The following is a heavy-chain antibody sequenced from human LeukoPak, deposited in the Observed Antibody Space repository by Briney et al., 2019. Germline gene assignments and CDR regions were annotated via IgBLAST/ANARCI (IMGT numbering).Heavy chain of an antibody. Sequence: GGSLRLSCAAFGFTVSDNYMNWVRQSPGKGLEWVSGIYSDDTTHYADSVKGRFTISRDNSKNTPYLQMNSLRAEDTAVYYCAKDYGGSGSIGYYFDYWGQGTLVTVSS. CDR1: GFTVSDNY. V-gene: IGHV3-53*05. CDR3: AKDYGGSGSIGYYFDY. D-gene: IGHD1-26*01. J-gene: IGHJ4*02. CDR2: IYSDDTT.